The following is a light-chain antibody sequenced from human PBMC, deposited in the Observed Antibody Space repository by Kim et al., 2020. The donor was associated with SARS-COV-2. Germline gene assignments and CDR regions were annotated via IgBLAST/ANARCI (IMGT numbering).Light chain of an antibody. CDR1: QRIRKY. Sequence: AYVGDRVTITCRARQRIRKYLAWYQQKPGKVPYRLIYTASTLQSGVPSRFSGSGSGTDFTLTISSLQPEDVATYYCQKYSSGPPTFGGGTKVDIK. CDR2: TAS. V-gene: IGKV1-27*01. CDR3: QKYSSGPPT. J-gene: IGKJ4*01.